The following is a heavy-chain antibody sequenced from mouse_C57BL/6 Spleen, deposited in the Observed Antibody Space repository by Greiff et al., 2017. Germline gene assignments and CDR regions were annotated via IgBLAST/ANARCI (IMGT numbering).Heavy chain of an antibody. V-gene: IGHV1-22*01. D-gene: IGHD2-12*01. CDR3: DRGGYSYDSRGNFDY. J-gene: IGHJ2*01. CDR1: GYTFTNYN. Sequence: EVQLQQPGPALVKPGASVKMSCKASGYTFTNYNMHWVKQSHGQGLAWIGYINPNNGGTSYNQKFKGKATLTVNKSSSTAYMELRSLPSEDSAVSYCDRGGYSYDSRGNFDYWGQGTTLTGSS. CDR2: INPNNGGT.